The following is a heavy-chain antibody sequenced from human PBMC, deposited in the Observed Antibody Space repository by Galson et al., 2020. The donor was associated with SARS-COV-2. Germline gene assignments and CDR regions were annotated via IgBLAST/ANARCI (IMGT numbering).Heavy chain of an antibody. J-gene: IGHJ6*02. Sequence: GGSLRLSCAASGFTFSSYAMHWVRQAPGKGLEWVAVISYDGSNKYYADSVKGRFTISRDNSKNTLYLQMNSLRAEDTAVYYCARSSSGSYYYGMDVWGQGTTVTVS. D-gene: IGHD3-10*01. V-gene: IGHV3-30-3*01. CDR2: ISYDGSNK. CDR1: GFTFSSYA. CDR3: ARSSSGSYYYGMDV.